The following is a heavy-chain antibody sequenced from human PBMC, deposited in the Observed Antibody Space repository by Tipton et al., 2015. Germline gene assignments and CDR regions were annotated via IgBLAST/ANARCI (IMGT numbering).Heavy chain of an antibody. V-gene: IGHV4-39*07. J-gene: IGHJ4*02. Sequence: TLSLTCAVSGGSVSSSSYYWGWIRQPPGKGLEWIGAIYYTGSTSYNPSLKSRVTMSRDTSKNQFSLTLNSVTAADTAVYYCARARGRHGGLFDSWGQGTLVTVSS. CDR3: ARARGRHGGLFDS. D-gene: IGHD4-23*01. CDR2: IYYTGST. CDR1: GGSVSSSSYY.